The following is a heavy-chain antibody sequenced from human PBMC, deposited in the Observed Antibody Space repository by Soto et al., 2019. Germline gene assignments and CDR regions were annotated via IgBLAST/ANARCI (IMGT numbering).Heavy chain of an antibody. Sequence: SETLSLTCTVSGGSIISGGYYFICIRQHPGKGLELIGYIYYSGSTYYNPSLKSRVTISVDTSKNQFSLKLSSVTAADTAVYYCARDYFDSSGSYGMDVWGQGTTVTVSS. CDR1: GGSIISGGYY. V-gene: IGHV4-31*02. CDR2: IYYSGST. CDR3: ARDYFDSSGSYGMDV. J-gene: IGHJ6*02. D-gene: IGHD3-22*01.